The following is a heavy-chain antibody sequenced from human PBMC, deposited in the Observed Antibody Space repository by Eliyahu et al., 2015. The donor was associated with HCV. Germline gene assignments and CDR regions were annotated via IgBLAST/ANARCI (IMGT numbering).Heavy chain of an antibody. V-gene: IGHV4-39*01. Sequence: QLQLQESGPGLVKPSETLSLTCTVSGXSISSXXYYWGWIRQPPGKGLEXIGSXXYSGSTYYNPPLKSRVTISVDTSKNQFSLKLSSVTAADTAVYYCARVVESLGYCSSTSCYQGYFDLWGRSTLVTVSS. D-gene: IGHD2-2*01. CDR1: GXSISSXXYY. J-gene: IGHJ2*01. CDR3: ARVVESLGYCSSTSCYQGYFDL. CDR2: XXYSGST.